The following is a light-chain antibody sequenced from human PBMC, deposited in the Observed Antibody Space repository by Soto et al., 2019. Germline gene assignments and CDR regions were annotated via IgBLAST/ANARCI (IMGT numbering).Light chain of an antibody. Sequence: EIVLTQSPATLSLSPGERATLSCRASQSVDRYLAWYQQKPGQAPRLLLYDASNRATGIPARFSGSGSGTDFTLTINSLESEDSAVYYCQQRRHLWTFGQGTKVEIK. CDR3: QQRRHLWT. CDR2: DAS. V-gene: IGKV3-11*01. CDR1: QSVDRY. J-gene: IGKJ1*01.